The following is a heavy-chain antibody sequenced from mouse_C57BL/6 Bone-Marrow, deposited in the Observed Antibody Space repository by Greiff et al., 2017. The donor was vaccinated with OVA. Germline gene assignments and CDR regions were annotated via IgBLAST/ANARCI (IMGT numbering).Heavy chain of an antibody. CDR3: ASYGSSPYWYFDV. V-gene: IGHV1-72*01. J-gene: IGHJ1*03. Sequence: QVQLKQPGAELVKPGASVKLSCKASGYTFTSYWMHWVKQRPGRGLEWIGRIDPNSGGTKYNEKFKSKATLTVDKPSSTAYMQLSSLTSEDSAVYYCASYGSSPYWYFDVWGTGTTVTVSS. CDR2: IDPNSGGT. D-gene: IGHD1-1*01. CDR1: GYTFTSYW.